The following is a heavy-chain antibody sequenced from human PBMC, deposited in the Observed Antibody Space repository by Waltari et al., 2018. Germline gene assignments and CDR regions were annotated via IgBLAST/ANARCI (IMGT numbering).Heavy chain of an antibody. V-gene: IGHV3-72*01. CDR2: SRNKAQGYIT. J-gene: IGHJ4*02. CDR1: GFTFSDHY. Sequence: EVQLVESGGGLVQPGGSLRLSCAISGFTFSDHYIDWVRQAPGKGLEWVGRSRNKAQGYITEYAASVKGRFIISRDDSKISLYLQMDSLKTEDTAMYYCSSRHSGSSDYWGQGTLVTVSS. D-gene: IGHD1-26*01. CDR3: SSRHSGSSDY.